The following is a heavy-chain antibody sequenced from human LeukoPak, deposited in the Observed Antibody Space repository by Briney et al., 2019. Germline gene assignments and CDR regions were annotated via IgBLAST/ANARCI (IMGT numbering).Heavy chain of an antibody. CDR2: ISGGGHST. J-gene: IGHJ6*02. Sequence: PGGSLRLSCAASGFTFSSYAMNWVRQAPGKGLEWVSGISGGGHSTYYADSVKGRFTISRDNSKNTLYLQMNSLRAEDTAVYYCAKYFSSGYYPLGMDVWGQGTTVTVSS. V-gene: IGHV3-23*01. CDR3: AKYFSSGYYPLGMDV. D-gene: IGHD3-22*01. CDR1: GFTFSSYA.